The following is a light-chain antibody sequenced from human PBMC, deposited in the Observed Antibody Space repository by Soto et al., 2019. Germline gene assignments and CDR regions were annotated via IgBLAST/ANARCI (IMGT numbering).Light chain of an antibody. CDR2: DAS. J-gene: IGKJ1*01. CDR3: QQYNSYWT. V-gene: IGKV1-5*01. Sequence: DIQMTQSPSTLSSSVGDSVTITCRASQSVSGWLAWYQQKPGKAPKLLIYDASTLPSGVPSRFSGSGSGTEFPLSISSLQPDDFASYYCQQYNSYWTFGRGTKVLLK. CDR1: QSVSGW.